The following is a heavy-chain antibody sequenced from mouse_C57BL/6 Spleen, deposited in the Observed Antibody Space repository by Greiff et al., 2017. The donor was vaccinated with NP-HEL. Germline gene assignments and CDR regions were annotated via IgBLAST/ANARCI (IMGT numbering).Heavy chain of an antibody. CDR2: ISDGGSYT. J-gene: IGHJ3*01. CDR3: AGDGYLSWFAY. D-gene: IGHD2-3*01. Sequence: EVHLVESGGGLVKPGGSLKLSCAASGFTFSSYAMSWVRQTPEKRLEWVATISDGGSYTYYPDNVKGRFTISRDNAKNNLYLQMSHLKSEDTAMYYCAGDGYLSWFAYWGQGTLVTVSA. V-gene: IGHV5-4*01. CDR1: GFTFSSYA.